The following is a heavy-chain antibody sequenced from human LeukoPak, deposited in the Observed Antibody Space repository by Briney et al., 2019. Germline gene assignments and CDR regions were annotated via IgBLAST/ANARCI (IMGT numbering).Heavy chain of an antibody. D-gene: IGHD5-18*01. V-gene: IGHV3-15*01. Sequence: ETGGSLRLSCAASGFTFSNACMSWVRQAPGKGLEWVGHIKGETDGGTTDYAAPVQGRFTISRDDSKNTLFLQMNSLKTEDTAVYYCTTGTWIQLWLADYWGQGTLVTVSS. CDR1: GFTFSNAC. CDR2: IKGETDGGTT. CDR3: TTGTWIQLWLADY. J-gene: IGHJ4*02.